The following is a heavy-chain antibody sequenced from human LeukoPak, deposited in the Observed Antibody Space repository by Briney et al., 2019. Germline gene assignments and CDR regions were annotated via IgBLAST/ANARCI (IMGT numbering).Heavy chain of an antibody. Sequence: ASVKVSCKASGYTFTVYYMHWVRQAPGQGLEWMGWINPNSGGTNYAQKFQGRVTMTRDTSISTAYMELSRLRSDDTAVYYCARPNYDFWSGYPNWFDPWGQGTLVTVSS. CDR2: INPNSGGT. CDR3: ARPNYDFWSGYPNWFDP. D-gene: IGHD3-3*01. V-gene: IGHV1-2*02. CDR1: GYTFTVYY. J-gene: IGHJ5*02.